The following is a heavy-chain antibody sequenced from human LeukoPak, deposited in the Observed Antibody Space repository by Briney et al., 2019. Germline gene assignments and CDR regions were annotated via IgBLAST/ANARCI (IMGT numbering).Heavy chain of an antibody. CDR3: ARDGSGFYLYNYMDV. D-gene: IGHD6-25*01. Sequence: GGSLRLSCAPSGFTFTDYSMNWVRQAPGKGLEWVASISTVSTYTFYADSLKGRFSISRDNVRNLLYLQMSSLGAEDTAVYYCARDGSGFYLYNYMDVWGKGTTVTVSS. CDR2: ISTVSTYT. CDR1: GFTFTDYS. J-gene: IGHJ6*03. V-gene: IGHV3-21*06.